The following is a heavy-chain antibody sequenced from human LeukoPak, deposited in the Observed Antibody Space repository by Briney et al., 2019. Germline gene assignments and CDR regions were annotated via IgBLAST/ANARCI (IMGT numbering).Heavy chain of an antibody. V-gene: IGHV1-2*02. CDR3: ARVAPGYCSSTSCFVY. CDR2: INPNSGGT. Sequence: ASVKVSCKASGYTFTGYYMHWVRPAPGQGLEWMGWINPNSGGTNYAQKFQGRVTMTRDTSISTAYMELSRLRSDDTAVYYCARVAPGYCSSTSCFVYWGQGTLVTVSS. CDR1: GYTFTGYY. J-gene: IGHJ4*02. D-gene: IGHD2-2*03.